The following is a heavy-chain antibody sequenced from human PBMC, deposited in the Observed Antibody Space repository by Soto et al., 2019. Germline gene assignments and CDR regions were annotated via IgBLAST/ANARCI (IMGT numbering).Heavy chain of an antibody. CDR3: ARNPPCAIQGWAFGMDV. J-gene: IGHJ6*01. D-gene: IGHD2-21*01. V-gene: IGHV3-53*02. CDR2: TFSGGNT. Sequence: ELQLVETGGGLIQTGGSLRLSCAASGFSISSNYIAWVRQPPGKGLEWVSTTFSGGNTEYAASVKGRCSISRDNYKNTLYLQMENLRIEDTDVYFFARNPPCAIQGWAFGMDVWGQRPTVSVSS. CDR1: GFSISSNY.